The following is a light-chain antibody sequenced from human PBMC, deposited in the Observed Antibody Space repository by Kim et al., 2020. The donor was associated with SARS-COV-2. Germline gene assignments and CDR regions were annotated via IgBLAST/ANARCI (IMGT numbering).Light chain of an antibody. V-gene: IGKV1-5*01. CDR3: QQYNSYSGT. J-gene: IGKJ1*01. CDR2: DAS. CDR1: QRISSW. Sequence: GDRVTITCRDSQRISSWLAWYQQKPGKAPKLLIYDASSLESGVPSRFSGSGSGTEFTLTISSLQPDDFATYYCQQYNSYSGTFGQGTKVDIK.